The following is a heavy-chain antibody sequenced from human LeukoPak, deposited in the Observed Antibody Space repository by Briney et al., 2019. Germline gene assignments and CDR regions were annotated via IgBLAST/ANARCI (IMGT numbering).Heavy chain of an antibody. CDR1: GGTFSSYA. J-gene: IGHJ6*02. CDR2: IIPILGIA. CDR3: ARAKIAAAAIPGYYYYGMDV. Sequence: SVKVSCKASGGTFSSYAISWVRQAPGQGLEWMGRIIPILGIANYAQKFQGRVTITADESTSTAYMELSSLRSEDTAVYYCARAKIAAAAIPGYYYYGMDVWGQGTTVTDSS. D-gene: IGHD6-13*01. V-gene: IGHV1-69*04.